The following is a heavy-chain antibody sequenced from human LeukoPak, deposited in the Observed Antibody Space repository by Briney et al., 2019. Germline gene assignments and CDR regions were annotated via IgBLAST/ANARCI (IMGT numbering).Heavy chain of an antibody. CDR1: GGSISSYY. CDR3: AREDPPLGPIGDAFDI. D-gene: IGHD3-10*01. V-gene: IGHV4-4*07. Sequence: SETLSLTCTVSGGSISSYYWSWIRQPAGKGLEWIGRIYTSGSTNYNPSLKSRVTMSVDTSKNQFSLKLSSVTAVDTAVYYCAREDPPLGPIGDAFDIWGQGTMVTVSS. J-gene: IGHJ3*02. CDR2: IYTSGST.